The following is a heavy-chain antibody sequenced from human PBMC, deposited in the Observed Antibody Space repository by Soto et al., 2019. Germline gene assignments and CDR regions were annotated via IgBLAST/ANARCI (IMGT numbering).Heavy chain of an antibody. V-gene: IGHV1-69*13. Sequence: GASVKVSCKASGGTFSSYAISWVRQAPGQGLEWMGGIIPIFGTANYAQKFQGRVTITADESTSTAYMELSSLRSEDTAVYYCARDRRYYYDSSGYYYPDAFDIWGQGTMVTVSS. CDR2: IIPIFGTA. J-gene: IGHJ3*02. CDR1: GGTFSSYA. D-gene: IGHD3-22*01. CDR3: ARDRRYYYDSSGYYYPDAFDI.